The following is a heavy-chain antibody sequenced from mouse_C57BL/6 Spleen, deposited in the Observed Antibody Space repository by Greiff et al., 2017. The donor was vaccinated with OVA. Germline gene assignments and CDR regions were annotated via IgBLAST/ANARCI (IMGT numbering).Heavy chain of an antibody. V-gene: IGHV1-26*01. CDR2: INPNNGGT. CDR3: ARRAYYYGSSYYFDY. J-gene: IGHJ2*01. CDR1: GYTFTDYY. Sequence: EVQLQQYGPELVKPGASVKISCKASGYTFTDYYMNWVKQSHGKSLEWIGDINPNNGGTSYNQKFKGKATLTVDKSSSTAYMELRSLTSEDSAVYYCARRAYYYGSSYYFDYWGQGTTLTVSS. D-gene: IGHD1-1*01.